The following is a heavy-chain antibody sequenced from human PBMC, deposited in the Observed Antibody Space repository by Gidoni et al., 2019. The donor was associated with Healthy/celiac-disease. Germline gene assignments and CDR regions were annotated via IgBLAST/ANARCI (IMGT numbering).Heavy chain of an antibody. J-gene: IGHJ4*02. CDR3: ARDPGYSSSWPFDY. Sequence: EVQLVESGGGWVQPGGSLRLPGAASGCTVSSSSMNWVRQAPGKGLAWVSYLSSSRSTIYYADSVKGRFPISRDNAKTSLYLQMNSLRAEDTAVYSCARDPGYSSSWPFDYWGQGTLVTVSS. CDR2: LSSSRSTI. D-gene: IGHD6-13*01. CDR1: GCTVSSSS. V-gene: IGHV3-48*01.